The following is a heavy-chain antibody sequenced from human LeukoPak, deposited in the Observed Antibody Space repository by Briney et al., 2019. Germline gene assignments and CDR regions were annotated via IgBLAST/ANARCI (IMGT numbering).Heavy chain of an antibody. CDR1: GFTFSSYG. CDR2: IRYDGSNK. Sequence: GGSLRLSCAASGFTFSSYGMHWVRQAPGKGLEWVAFIRYDGSNKYYADSVKGRFTISRDNAKNSLYLQMNSLRAEDTALYYCARVRGDSDIAAAGNDYWGQGTLVTVSS. CDR3: ARVRGDSDIAAAGNDY. J-gene: IGHJ4*02. D-gene: IGHD6-13*01. V-gene: IGHV3-30*02.